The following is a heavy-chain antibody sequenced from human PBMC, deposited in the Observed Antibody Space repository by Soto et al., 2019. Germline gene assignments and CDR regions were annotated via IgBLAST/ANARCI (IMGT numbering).Heavy chain of an antibody. D-gene: IGHD6-13*01. J-gene: IGHJ4*02. V-gene: IGHV4-31*03. CDR3: ARGEQELIRPHSAFDY. CDR2: IYYSGST. CDR1: GGSISSGGYY. Sequence: SETLSLTCTVSGGSISSGGYYWSWIRQHPGKGLEWIGYIYYSGSTYYNPSLKSRVTISVDTSKNQFSLKLSSVTAADTAVYYCARGEQELIRPHSAFDYWDQGTLVTVSS.